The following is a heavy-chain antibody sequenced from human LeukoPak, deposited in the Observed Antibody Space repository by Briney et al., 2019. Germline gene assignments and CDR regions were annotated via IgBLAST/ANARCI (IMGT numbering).Heavy chain of an antibody. CDR1: GFTFSDYF. J-gene: IGHJ4*02. CDR2: IYSGGST. V-gene: IGHV3-53*01. CDR3: ARAGSWLSYYFDY. Sequence: GGSLRLSCAASGFTFSDYFMSWIRQAPGKGLEWVSVIYSGGSTYYADSVKGRFTISRDNSKNTLYLQMNSLRAEDTAVYYCARAGSWLSYYFDYWGQGTLVTVSS. D-gene: IGHD3-22*01.